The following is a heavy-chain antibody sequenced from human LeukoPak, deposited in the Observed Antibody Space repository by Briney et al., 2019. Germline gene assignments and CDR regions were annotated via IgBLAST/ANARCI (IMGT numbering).Heavy chain of an antibody. V-gene: IGHV3-66*01. CDR1: EFSVSSNY. CDR2: IYSGGTT. Sequence: GGSLRLSCAASEFSVSSNYMTWVRQAPGKGLECVSIIYSGGTTYYADSVRGRFTISRDSSKNTLYLQMDRLRVEDTAVYYCARKSGSLMLRGGDCWGQGTLVTVSS. J-gene: IGHJ4*02. D-gene: IGHD3-10*01. CDR3: ARKSGSLMLRGGDC.